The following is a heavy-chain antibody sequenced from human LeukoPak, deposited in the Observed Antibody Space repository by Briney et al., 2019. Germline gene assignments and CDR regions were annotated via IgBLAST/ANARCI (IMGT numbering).Heavy chain of an antibody. Sequence: SETLSLTCTVSGASINGYYWRWIRQPPGKGPEWIGYIYYSGSTNYNPSLKSRVSISIDTSKNQFSLKLSSVTAADTAVYYCARGTVVTAIDYWGQGTLVTVSS. CDR1: GASINGYY. J-gene: IGHJ4*02. CDR3: ARGTVVTAIDY. CDR2: IYYSGST. V-gene: IGHV4-59*01. D-gene: IGHD2-21*02.